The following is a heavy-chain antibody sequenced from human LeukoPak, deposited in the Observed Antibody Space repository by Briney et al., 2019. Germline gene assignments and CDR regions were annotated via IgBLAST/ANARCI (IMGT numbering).Heavy chain of an antibody. J-gene: IGHJ3*02. CDR3: ARDWTPDIPGASLDI. D-gene: IGHD3/OR15-3a*01. CDR2: IIEDGSAA. V-gene: IGHV3-7*01. CDR1: GFTLRSYQ. Sequence: GGSLRLSCAASGFTLRSYQMRGVGQAPGRGGEGVAMIIEDGSAAYYVASVKCQFTVSRHNAKHSVYLQMNSLRAEATAVYYCARDWTPDIPGASLDIWGQGTLVAVSP.